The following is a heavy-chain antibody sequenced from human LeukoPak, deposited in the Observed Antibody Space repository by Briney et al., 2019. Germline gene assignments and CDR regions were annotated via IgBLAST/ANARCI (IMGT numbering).Heavy chain of an antibody. Sequence: PGGSLRLSCAASGGTFSSYAISWVRQAPGQGLEWMGGIIPIFGTANYAQKLQGRVTMTTDTSTSTAYMELRSLRSDDTAVYYCARSAVVPAAATNDYWGQGTLVTVSS. CDR1: GGTFSSYA. V-gene: IGHV1-69*05. CDR2: IIPIFGTA. J-gene: IGHJ4*02. CDR3: ARSAVVPAAATNDY. D-gene: IGHD2-2*01.